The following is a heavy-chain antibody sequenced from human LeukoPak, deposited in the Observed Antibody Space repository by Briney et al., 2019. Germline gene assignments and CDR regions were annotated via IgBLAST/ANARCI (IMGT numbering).Heavy chain of an antibody. CDR2: ITASGTTM. D-gene: IGHD1-26*01. CDR3: ARDTYSARYFGFDY. Sequence: GGSLRLSCAASGFTFSDYEMNWVRQAPGKGLEWVSFITASGTTMYYSDSVKGRFTISRDNAKNSLYLQMNSLRVEDTALYYCARDTYSARYFGFDYWGQGILVTVSS. J-gene: IGHJ4*02. CDR1: GFTFSDYE. V-gene: IGHV3-48*03.